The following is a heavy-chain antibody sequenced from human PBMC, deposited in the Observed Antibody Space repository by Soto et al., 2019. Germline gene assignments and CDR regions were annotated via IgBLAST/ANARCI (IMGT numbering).Heavy chain of an antibody. D-gene: IGHD1-26*01. Sequence: SETLSLTCTVSGGSISSYYWSWIRQPLGKGLEWIGYIYYSGSTNYNPSLKSRVTISVDTSKNQFSLKLSSVAAADTAVYYCARVKSGIVGAAYAFDIWSQGTMVTVS. CDR1: GGSISSYY. V-gene: IGHV4-59*01. J-gene: IGHJ3*02. CDR2: IYYSGST. CDR3: ARVKSGIVGAAYAFDI.